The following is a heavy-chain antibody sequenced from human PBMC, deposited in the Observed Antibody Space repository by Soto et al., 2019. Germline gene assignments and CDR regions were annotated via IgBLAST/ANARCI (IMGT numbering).Heavy chain of an antibody. V-gene: IGHV1-58*01. D-gene: IGHD2-21*02. CDR1: GFTFTSSA. Sequence: SVKVSCKASGFTFTSSAVQWVRQARGQRLERIGWIVVGSGNANYERKFQERVAITRHMSTSTAYMELSSLRSEDTAVYYCAADDEVTPFAYWSQGALVTVAS. CDR2: IVVGSGNA. J-gene: IGHJ4*02. CDR3: AADDEVTPFAY.